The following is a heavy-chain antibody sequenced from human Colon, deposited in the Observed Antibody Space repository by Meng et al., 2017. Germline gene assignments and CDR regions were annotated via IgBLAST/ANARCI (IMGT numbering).Heavy chain of an antibody. D-gene: IGHD3-22*01. V-gene: IGHV3-23*01. Sequence: GGSLRLSCAASGFTFSSYAMTWVRQAPGKGLEWVSVISDSSGSTYYADSVKGRFTISRDNSKNTLYLQMNSLRAEDTAVYYCAKDSRNYYDSSGYYGHVDYWGQGTQVTVSS. CDR3: AKDSRNYYDSSGYYGHVDY. J-gene: IGHJ4*02. CDR1: GFTFSSYA. CDR2: ISDSSGST.